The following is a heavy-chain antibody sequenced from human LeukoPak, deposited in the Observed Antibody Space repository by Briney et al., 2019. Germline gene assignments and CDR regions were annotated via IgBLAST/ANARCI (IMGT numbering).Heavy chain of an antibody. Sequence: ASVKVSCKASGYTFTGYYMHWVRQAPGQGLEWMGWINPNSGGTNYAQKFQGRVTMTRDMSTSTVYMELSSLRSEDTAVYYCARESSYSGLDDYWGQGTLVTVSS. CDR3: ARESSYSGLDDY. D-gene: IGHD3-10*01. CDR1: GYTFTGYY. V-gene: IGHV1-2*02. J-gene: IGHJ4*02. CDR2: INPNSGGT.